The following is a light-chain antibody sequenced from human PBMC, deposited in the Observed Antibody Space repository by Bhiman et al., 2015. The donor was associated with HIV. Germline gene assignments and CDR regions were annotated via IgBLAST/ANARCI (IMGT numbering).Light chain of an antibody. CDR2: EVN. CDR3: SSYAGSNVVI. Sequence: QSALTQPPSASGSPGQSVTISCTGTSSDVGGWDYVSWYQQHPGKAPKVMIYEVNKRPSGVPDRFSGSKSGNTASLTVSGLQAEDEADYYCSSYAGSNVVIFGGGTKVTVL. CDR1: SSDVGGWDY. J-gene: IGLJ2*01. V-gene: IGLV2-8*01.